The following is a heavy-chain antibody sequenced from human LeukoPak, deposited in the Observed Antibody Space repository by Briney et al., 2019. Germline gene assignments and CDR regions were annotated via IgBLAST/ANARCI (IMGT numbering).Heavy chain of an antibody. J-gene: IGHJ4*02. CDR3: ARDEVPSYYDSSGYYYY. Sequence: GGSLRLSCAASGFTFSSYSMNWVRQAPGKGLEWVSSISSSSSYIYYGDSVKGRFTISRDNAKNSLYLQINGLRAEDTAVYYCARDEVPSYYDSSGYYYYWGQGTLVTVSS. CDR1: GFTFSSYS. D-gene: IGHD3-22*01. CDR2: ISSSSSYI. V-gene: IGHV3-21*06.